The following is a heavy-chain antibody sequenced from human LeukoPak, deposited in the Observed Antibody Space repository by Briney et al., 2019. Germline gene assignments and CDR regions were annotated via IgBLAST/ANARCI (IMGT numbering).Heavy chain of an antibody. CDR2: IIPILGIA. D-gene: IGHD6-6*01. V-gene: IGHV1-69*02. CDR1: GGTFSSYT. CDR3: ARADTSYSSSSGSWFDP. Sequence: SAKVSCKASGGTFSSYTISWVRQAPGQGLEWMGRIIPILGIANYAQKFQGRVTITADKSTSTAYMELSSLRSEDTAVYYCARADTSYSSSSGSWFDPWGQGTLVTVSS. J-gene: IGHJ5*02.